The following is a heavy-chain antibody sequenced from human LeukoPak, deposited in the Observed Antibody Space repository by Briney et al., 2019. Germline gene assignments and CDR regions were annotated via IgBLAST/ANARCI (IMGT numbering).Heavy chain of an antibody. CDR2: ICPTGFDR. CDR1: GLTFSTSG. V-gene: IGHV3-21*06. J-gene: IGHJ4*02. D-gene: IGHD1-14*01. CDR3: ATETNGRHYDY. Sequence: GGSLRLSCTPSGLTFSTSGFNWLRQAPGKGLEWVASICPTGFDRYRADSIKGRFTISRDTANNFLYRQMDSLRAEDTAVYYCATETNGRHYDYWGQGTLLTVSS.